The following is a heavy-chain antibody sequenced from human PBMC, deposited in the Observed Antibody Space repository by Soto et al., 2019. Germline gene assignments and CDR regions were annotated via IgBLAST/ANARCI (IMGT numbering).Heavy chain of an antibody. CDR3: ARGLLKSWFAP. D-gene: IGHD3-10*01. J-gene: IGHJ5*02. Sequence: PSETLSLTCTVSGGSIGSSSYYWGWIRQPPGKGLEWIGSIFYSGTTYYNPSLKSRVTISVDTSKNQFSLKLSSVTAADTAVYYCARGLLKSWFAPWARGTLVPVSP. CDR1: GGSIGSSSYY. CDR2: IFYSGTT. V-gene: IGHV4-39*01.